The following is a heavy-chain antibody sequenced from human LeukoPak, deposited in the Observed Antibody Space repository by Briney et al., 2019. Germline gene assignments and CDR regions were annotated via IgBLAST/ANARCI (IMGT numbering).Heavy chain of an antibody. CDR2: VTRSATT. V-gene: IGHV3-23*01. CDR3: TRMSGWHFQKYHFKR. CDR1: GFSFRDFA. Sequence: GGSLRLSCAVSGFSFRDFAMSWGREAPGKGVEWGSMVTRSATTYYAGSVMGRFTISRDNSRDTLYLQMDRLRVEDTAVYYCTRMSGWHFQKYHFKRWGQGSLVTVSS. J-gene: IGHJ4*02. D-gene: IGHD3-10*01.